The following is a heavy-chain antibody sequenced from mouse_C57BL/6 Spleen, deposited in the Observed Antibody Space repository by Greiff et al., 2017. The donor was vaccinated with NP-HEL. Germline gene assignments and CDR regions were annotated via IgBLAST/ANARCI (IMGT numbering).Heavy chain of an antibody. J-gene: IGHJ4*01. CDR1: GFTFSSYT. Sequence: EVKLVESGGGLVKPGGSLKLSCAASGFTFSSYTMSWVRQTPEKRLECVATISGGGGNTYYPDSVKGRFTISRDNAKNTLYLQMSSLRSEDTALYYCARHGYDWIDYAMDYWGQGTSVTVSS. CDR2: ISGGGGNT. D-gene: IGHD2-2*01. CDR3: ARHGYDWIDYAMDY. V-gene: IGHV5-9*01.